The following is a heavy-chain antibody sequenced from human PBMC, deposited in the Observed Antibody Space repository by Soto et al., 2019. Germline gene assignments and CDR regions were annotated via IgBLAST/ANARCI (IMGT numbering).Heavy chain of an antibody. J-gene: IGHJ4*02. Sequence: QITVKESGLTLVKPTETLTLTCTFSGFSLSSIGMGVGWIRQPPGKALEWLALIYWDDDKRYSPSLSSRLTITKDPSKNEVGLTMTNMDPVDTATYYCARLTLGVYDSGRLWEKFDYWGQGTLVTVSS. CDR3: ARLTLGVYDSGRLWEKFDY. CDR2: IYWDDDK. CDR1: GFSLSSIGMG. D-gene: IGHD5-12*01. V-gene: IGHV2-5*02.